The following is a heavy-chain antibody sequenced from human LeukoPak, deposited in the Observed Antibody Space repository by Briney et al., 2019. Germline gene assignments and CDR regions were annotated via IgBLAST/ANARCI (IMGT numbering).Heavy chain of an antibody. CDR1: GGSLSSGSYY. Sequence: PSETLSLTCTVSGGSLSSGSYYWSWIRQPAGKGLEWIGRIYTSGSTNYNPSLKSRVTISVDTSKNQFSLKLSSVTAADTAVYYCARGGDFWSGLEYFQHWGQGTLVTVSS. J-gene: IGHJ1*01. V-gene: IGHV4-61*02. CDR3: ARGGDFWSGLEYFQH. CDR2: IYTSGST. D-gene: IGHD3-3*01.